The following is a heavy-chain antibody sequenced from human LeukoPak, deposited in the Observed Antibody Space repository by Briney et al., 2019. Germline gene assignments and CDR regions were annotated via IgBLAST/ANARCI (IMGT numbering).Heavy chain of an antibody. V-gene: IGHV4-59*08. D-gene: IGHD1-14*01. CDR3: ARLNPPEYYFDY. CDR1: GGSITSYY. J-gene: IGHJ4*02. Sequence: SETLSLTCTVSGGSITSYYWSWIRQPPGMGLEWIGYIYYTGSTNYNLSLRSRVTISVDTSKNQFSLRLSSVTAADTAVYYCARLNPPEYYFDYWGQGTLVTVSS. CDR2: IYYTGST.